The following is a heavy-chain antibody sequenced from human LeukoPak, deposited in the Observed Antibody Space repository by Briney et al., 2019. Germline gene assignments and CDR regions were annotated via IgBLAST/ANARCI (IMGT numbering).Heavy chain of an antibody. Sequence: GRSLRLSCAASGFTFDDYAMHWVRQAPGKGLEWVSGISWNSSNIDYADSVKGRFTISRDNAKNSLYVQMNSLRAEDTAVYYCARGGRFLEWLSSSYWGQGTLVTVSS. V-gene: IGHV3-9*01. D-gene: IGHD3-3*01. CDR1: GFTFDDYA. CDR3: ARGGRFLEWLSSSY. CDR2: ISWNSSNI. J-gene: IGHJ4*02.